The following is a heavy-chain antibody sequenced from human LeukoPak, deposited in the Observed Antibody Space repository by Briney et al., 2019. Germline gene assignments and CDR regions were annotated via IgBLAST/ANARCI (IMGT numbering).Heavy chain of an antibody. CDR2: LGARGTST. D-gene: IGHD3-22*01. CDR1: GFTFSSYA. J-gene: IGHJ4*02. V-gene: IGHV3-23*01. Sequence: GGSLRLSCAASGFTFSSYAMNWVRQAPGKGLEWVSGLGARGTSTYYADSVKGRFTISRDNSKNTLYLQMNSLRAEDTAVYYCAKDPRRNYYDSSGYLVYWGQGTLVTVSS. CDR3: AKDPRRNYYDSSGYLVY.